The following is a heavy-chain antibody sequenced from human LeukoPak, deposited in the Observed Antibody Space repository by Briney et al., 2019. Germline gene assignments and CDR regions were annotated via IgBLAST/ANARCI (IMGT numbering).Heavy chain of an antibody. D-gene: IGHD6-19*01. CDR2: ISSSSSYI. CDR1: GFTFSSYS. CDR3: ATGGWYLAY. Sequence: GGSLRLSCAASGFTFSSYSMNWVRQAPGKGLEWVSSISSSSSYIYYADSVKGRSTISRDNAKNSLYLQINSLKVEDRAVYYCATGGWYLAYWGQGTLVTVSS. J-gene: IGHJ4*02. V-gene: IGHV3-21*01.